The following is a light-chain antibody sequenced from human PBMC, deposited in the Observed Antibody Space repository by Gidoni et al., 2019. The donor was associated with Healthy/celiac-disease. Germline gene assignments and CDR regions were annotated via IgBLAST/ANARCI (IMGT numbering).Light chain of an antibody. CDR2: DAS. CDR3: QQRSNWGMYT. Sequence: EIVLTQSPATLSLPPGERATLSCRGSQSVSSCLAWYQQQPGQAPRLLIYDASNRATGIPAGFSGGGSGTDLTLTISSLEPEDFAVYYYQQRSNWGMYTFGQGTKLEIK. V-gene: IGKV3-11*01. J-gene: IGKJ2*01. CDR1: QSVSSC.